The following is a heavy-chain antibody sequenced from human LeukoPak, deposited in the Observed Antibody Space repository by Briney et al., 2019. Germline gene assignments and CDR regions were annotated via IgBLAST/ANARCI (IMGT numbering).Heavy chain of an antibody. CDR2: LNHSGST. Sequence: SETLSLTCALYGGSFSGYYWSWIRQPPGKGLEWIGELNHSGSTNYNPSLKSRVTISVDTSKNQFSLKLSSVTAADTAVYYCAAIADCSSTSCYLGEDAFDIWGQGTMVTVSS. CDR3: AAIADCSSTSCYLGEDAFDI. CDR1: GGSFSGYY. J-gene: IGHJ3*02. D-gene: IGHD2-2*01. V-gene: IGHV4-34*01.